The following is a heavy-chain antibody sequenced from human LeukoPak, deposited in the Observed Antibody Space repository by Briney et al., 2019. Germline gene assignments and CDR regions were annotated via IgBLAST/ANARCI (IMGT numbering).Heavy chain of an antibody. J-gene: IGHJ4*02. D-gene: IGHD6-19*01. Sequence: ASVKVSCKTSGYTFSNYAIYWIRQAPGQSLEWMGWIYAGNGNTKYSQNFQGRVTITTDTSASTAYMVLSGLRSEDTAVYYCARDWAGYRPPLYWGQGTLVTVSS. CDR2: IYAGNGNT. CDR3: ARDWAGYRPPLY. CDR1: GYTFSNYA. V-gene: IGHV1-3*01.